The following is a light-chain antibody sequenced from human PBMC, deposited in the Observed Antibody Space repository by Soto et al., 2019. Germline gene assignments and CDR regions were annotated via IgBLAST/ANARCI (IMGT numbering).Light chain of an antibody. CDR1: TSNIGTYP. CDR2: MNN. CDR3: AAWDDSLNGYV. V-gene: IGLV1-44*01. Sequence: QSVLTQPPSVSGTPGQRVTISCSGSTSNIGTYPVNWYQQLPGTAPKLLVYMNNQRPSGGPDRFSGSKSGTSASLAISGLQYEDEADYHCAAWDDSLNGYVFGTGTKLTVL. J-gene: IGLJ1*01.